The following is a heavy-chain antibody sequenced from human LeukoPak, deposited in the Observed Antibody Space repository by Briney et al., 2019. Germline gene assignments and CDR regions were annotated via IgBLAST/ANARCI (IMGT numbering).Heavy chain of an antibody. J-gene: IGHJ4*02. D-gene: IGHD1-26*01. V-gene: IGHV1-8*01. Sequence: ASVKVSCKASGYTFTSYDINWVRQATGQGLEWMGWMNPNSGNTGYAQKFQGRVTMTRNTSISTAYMGLSSLRSEDTAVYYCARRYRGVGATNYWGQGTLVTVSS. CDR3: ARRYRGVGATNY. CDR2: MNPNSGNT. CDR1: GYTFTSYD.